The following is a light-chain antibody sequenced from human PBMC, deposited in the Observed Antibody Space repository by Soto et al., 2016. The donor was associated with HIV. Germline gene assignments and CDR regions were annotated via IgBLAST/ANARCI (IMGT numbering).Light chain of an antibody. CDR3: QQANSFPPP. J-gene: IGKJ2*01. Sequence: DIQMTQSPSSLSASVGDRVTITCRASQSISSWLAWYQQKPGKAPKLLIYAASSLQSGVPSRFSGSGSGTDFTLTISNLQPEDFATYFCQQANSFPPPFGQGTKLEIK. CDR2: AAS. CDR1: QSISSW. V-gene: IGKV1-12*01.